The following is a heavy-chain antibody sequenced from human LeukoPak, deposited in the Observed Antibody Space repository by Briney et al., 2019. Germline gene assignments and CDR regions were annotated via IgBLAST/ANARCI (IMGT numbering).Heavy chain of an antibody. V-gene: IGHV4-4*02. CDR3: ARDAGGSGLRWFDP. D-gene: IGHD2-15*01. Sequence: PGGSLRLSCAASGFTFSSYAMSWVRQPPGRGLEWIGEIYYSGTTNYHPSLKSRVTISVDKSNNQISLKLSSVTAADTAVYYCARDAGGSGLRWFDPWGQGTLVTVSS. CDR2: IYYSGTT. J-gene: IGHJ5*02. CDR1: GFTFSSYAM.